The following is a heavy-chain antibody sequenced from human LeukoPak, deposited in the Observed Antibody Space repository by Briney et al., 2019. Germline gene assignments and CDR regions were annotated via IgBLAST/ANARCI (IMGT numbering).Heavy chain of an antibody. CDR2: FDPEDGET. D-gene: IGHD1-26*01. Sequence: ASVKVSCKVSGYTLTELSMHWVRQAPGEGLEWMGGFDPEDGETIYAQKFQGRVTMTEDTSTDTAYMELSSLRSADTAVYYCATEVGASKEYVASDYWGQGTLVTVSS. CDR3: ATEVGASKEYVASDY. CDR1: GYTLTELS. V-gene: IGHV1-24*01. J-gene: IGHJ4*02.